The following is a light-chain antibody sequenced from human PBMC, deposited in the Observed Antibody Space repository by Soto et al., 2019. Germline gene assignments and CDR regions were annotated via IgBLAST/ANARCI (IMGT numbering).Light chain of an antibody. CDR1: SSNIGNNF. Sequence: QSVLTQPPSVSAAPGQKVTISCSGSSSNIGNNFVSWYQHLPGKAPKLLIYDNNKRPSGIPDRFSGSKSGTSATLGITGLQTGDEADYYCGTWDGTLSALFGTGTKVTVL. J-gene: IGLJ1*01. CDR2: DNN. CDR3: GTWDGTLSAL. V-gene: IGLV1-51*01.